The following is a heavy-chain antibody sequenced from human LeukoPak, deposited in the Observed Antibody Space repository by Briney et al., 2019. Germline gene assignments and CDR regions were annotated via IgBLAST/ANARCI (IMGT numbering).Heavy chain of an antibody. Sequence: SQTLSLTCAISGDSVSSNSAAWNWLRQSPSRGLEGLGRTYYRSKWYNDYAVSVKSRITINPDTSKNQFSLQLNSVTPEDTAVYYCARDTRITIFGVVGWFDPWGQGTLVTVSS. CDR3: ARDTRITIFGVVGWFDP. J-gene: IGHJ5*02. CDR2: TYYRSKWYN. V-gene: IGHV6-1*01. CDR1: GDSVSSNSAA. D-gene: IGHD3-3*01.